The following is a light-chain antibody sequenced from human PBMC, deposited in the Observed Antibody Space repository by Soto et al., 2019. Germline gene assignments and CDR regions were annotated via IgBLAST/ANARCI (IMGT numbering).Light chain of an antibody. CDR1: QSISSW. Sequence: DIQMTQSPSTLSASVGDRVTITCRASQSISSWLAWYQQKPGKAPKLLIYDASSLESGVPSRFSGSGSGTAFTLTISRLQPDDVSSYYRQHYNSLYTFGQGTKLEIK. CDR2: DAS. J-gene: IGKJ2*01. CDR3: QHYNSLYT. V-gene: IGKV1-5*01.